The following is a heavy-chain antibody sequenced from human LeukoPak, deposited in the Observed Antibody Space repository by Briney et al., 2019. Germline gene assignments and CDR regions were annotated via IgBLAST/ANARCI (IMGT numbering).Heavy chain of an antibody. V-gene: IGHV4-39*07. CDR3: ARVRLPPYYYYFYYMDV. J-gene: IGHJ6*03. D-gene: IGHD5-18*01. CDR1: GGSISSSSYY. Sequence: SETLSLTCTVSGGSISSSSYYLGWIGQPPGKGLEWIGEINHSGTTDYNPSLPSRVTTTLDPSKNLFSLKVTSVTAADTAVYYCARVRLPPYYYYFYYMDVWGTGTTVTVSS. CDR2: INHSGTT.